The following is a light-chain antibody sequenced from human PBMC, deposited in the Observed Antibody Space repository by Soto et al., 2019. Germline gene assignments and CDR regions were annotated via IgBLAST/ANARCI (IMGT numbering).Light chain of an antibody. Sequence: EIVLTQSPATLSLSPGERATLSCRASQSVSSYLAWYQQKPGQAPRLLIYDASNRATGIPARFSGSGSGTDFTLTISSLDPDDFAVYYCPQRSNWPRAFGGGTNVEIK. CDR2: DAS. CDR3: PQRSNWPRA. CDR1: QSVSSY. J-gene: IGKJ4*01. V-gene: IGKV3-11*01.